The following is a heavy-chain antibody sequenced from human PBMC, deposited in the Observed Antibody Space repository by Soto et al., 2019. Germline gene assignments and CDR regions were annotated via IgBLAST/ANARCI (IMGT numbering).Heavy chain of an antibody. CDR1: GFTFSTYA. Sequence: XGSLKLSGAASGFTFSTYAMSWVRQAPGKGLEWVSAISGSGGDTYYADSVKGRFTISRDNSKNTVDLQMNSLRAEDTAIYYCAKVLHGGVRYFDYWGQGTLVTVSS. V-gene: IGHV3-23*01. D-gene: IGHD3-3*01. J-gene: IGHJ4*02. CDR2: ISGSGGDT. CDR3: AKVLHGGVRYFDY.